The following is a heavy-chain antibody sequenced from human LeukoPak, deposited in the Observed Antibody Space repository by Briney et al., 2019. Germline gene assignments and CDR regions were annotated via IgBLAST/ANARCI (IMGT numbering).Heavy chain of an antibody. Sequence: PSETLSLTCTVSGGSISGYYWSWIRQPPGKGLEWICYIYYSGSTNYNPSLKSRVSISVDMSKQRFSMRLSSVTAADTAVYYCARQGPYYYGMDVWGQGTTVTVSS. V-gene: IGHV4-59*08. CDR2: IYYSGST. J-gene: IGHJ6*02. CDR1: GGSISGYY. CDR3: ARQGPYYYGMDV.